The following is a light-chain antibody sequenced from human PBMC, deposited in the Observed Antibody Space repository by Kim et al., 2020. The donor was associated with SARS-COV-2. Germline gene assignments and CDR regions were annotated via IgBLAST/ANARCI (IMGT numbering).Light chain of an antibody. J-gene: IGKJ2*01. Sequence: EIVLTQSPGTLSLSPGERATLSCRASQSVSSIYLAWYQQKPGQAPRLLIYGASSRATGIPDRFSGSGSGTDFTLTISRLEPEDSAVYYCQQYGNSPYAFGQGTKLEIK. CDR3: QQYGNSPYA. CDR2: GAS. CDR1: QSVSSIY. V-gene: IGKV3-20*01.